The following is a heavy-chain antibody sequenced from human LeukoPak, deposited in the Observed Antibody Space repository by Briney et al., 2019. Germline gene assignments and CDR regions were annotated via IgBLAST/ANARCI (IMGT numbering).Heavy chain of an antibody. CDR3: ARMVYYYDSSGYNYYFHK. V-gene: IGHV3-66*01. D-gene: IGHD3-22*01. CDR2: IYTSGNT. J-gene: IGHJ4*02. CDR1: GFTFSSYG. Sequence: GRSLRLSCAASGFTFSSYGMHWVRQAPGKGPEWVSVIYTSGNTYYADSVKGRFTISRDTSKNTLSLQMNGLRAEDTAFYYCARMVYYYDSSGYNYYFHKWGQGTLVTVSS.